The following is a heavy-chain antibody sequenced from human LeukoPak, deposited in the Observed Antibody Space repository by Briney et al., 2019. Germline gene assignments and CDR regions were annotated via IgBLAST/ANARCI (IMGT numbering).Heavy chain of an antibody. Sequence: SETLSLTCTVSGGSISSGDYYLSWIRQPPGKGLEWIGYIYYSGSTYYNPSLKSRVTISVDTSKNQFSLKLSSVTAADTAVYYCARTEDSSGFDYWGQGTLVTVSS. CDR1: GGSISSGDYY. J-gene: IGHJ4*02. D-gene: IGHD3-22*01. CDR2: IYYSGST. V-gene: IGHV4-30-4*08. CDR3: ARTEDSSGFDY.